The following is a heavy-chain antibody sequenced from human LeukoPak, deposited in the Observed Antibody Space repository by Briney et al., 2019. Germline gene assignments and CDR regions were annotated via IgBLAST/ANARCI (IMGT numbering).Heavy chain of an antibody. CDR3: AKDSVVVAAILWVFDY. CDR2: INHSGST. J-gene: IGHJ4*02. Sequence: PSETLSLTCAVYGGSFSGYYWSWIRQPPGKGLEWIGEINHSGSTNYNPSLKSRVTISVDTSKNQFSLKLSSVTAADTAVYYCAKDSVVVAAILWVFDYWGQGTLVTVSS. V-gene: IGHV4-34*01. CDR1: GGSFSGYY. D-gene: IGHD2-15*01.